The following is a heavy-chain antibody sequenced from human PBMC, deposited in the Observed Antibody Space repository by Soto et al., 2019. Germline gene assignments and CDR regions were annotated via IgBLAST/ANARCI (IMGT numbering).Heavy chain of an antibody. Sequence: VQLVESGGGVVQPGRSLRLSCAASGFTFSDYAMHWVRQAPGKGLEWVAVVSHDGRNTHYADSVKGRFTISRDSSKNKVSLEMTSLRAGDTAVDYWAKGGRQWLVTSDFNYWGQGALGTVSS. J-gene: IGHJ4*02. CDR3: AKGGRQWLVTSDFNY. CDR1: GFTFSDYA. V-gene: IGHV3-30*18. D-gene: IGHD6-19*01. CDR2: VSHDGRNT.